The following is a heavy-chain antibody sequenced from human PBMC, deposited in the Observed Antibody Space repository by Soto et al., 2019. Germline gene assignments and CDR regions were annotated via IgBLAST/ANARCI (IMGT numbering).Heavy chain of an antibody. Sequence: EVQLLESGGGLVQPGGSLRLSCAASGFTFSSYAMSWVRQAPGKGLEWVSAISVSGGSTYYADSVKGRFTISRDNSKNALYLQMNSLRAEDTAVYYCAKVEPLGTPTSNWFDPWGQGTLVTVSS. J-gene: IGHJ5*02. CDR1: GFTFSSYA. CDR2: ISVSGGST. CDR3: AKVEPLGTPTSNWFDP. V-gene: IGHV3-23*01. D-gene: IGHD1-7*01.